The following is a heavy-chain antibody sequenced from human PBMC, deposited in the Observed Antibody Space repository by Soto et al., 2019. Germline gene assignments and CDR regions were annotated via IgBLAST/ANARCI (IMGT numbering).Heavy chain of an antibody. Sequence: EVQLVESGGGLVKPGGSLRLSCAASGFSFSDAWLNWVRQAPGKGLEWVGRVKSKTDGETADYATFVKGRITISRDDSKNALYLQMNSLKTEDTAVYYCAAERAYFHDSNGYLSIDFWGQGTLVTVSS. CDR2: VKSKTDGETA. J-gene: IGHJ4*02. CDR3: AAERAYFHDSNGYLSIDF. D-gene: IGHD3-22*01. V-gene: IGHV3-15*07. CDR1: GFSFSDAW.